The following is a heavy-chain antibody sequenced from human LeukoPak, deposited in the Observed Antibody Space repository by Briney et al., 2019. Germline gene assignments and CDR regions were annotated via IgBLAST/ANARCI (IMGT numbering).Heavy chain of an antibody. CDR1: GGSISSSSYY. J-gene: IGHJ4*02. CDR2: IYYTGT. Sequence: SGTLSLTCTVSGGSISSSSYYWSWIRQSPGKGLEWIGYIYYTGTSYNPSLKSRVTISADTSKNQFSLKLISVTAADTAVYYCASRKLGNDYWGQGILVTVSS. D-gene: IGHD7-27*01. CDR3: ASRKLGNDY. V-gene: IGHV4-61*01.